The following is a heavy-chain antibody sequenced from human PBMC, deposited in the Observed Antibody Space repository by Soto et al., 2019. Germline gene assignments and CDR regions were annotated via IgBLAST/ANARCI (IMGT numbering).Heavy chain of an antibody. CDR3: ARDLWGSWTVDY. Sequence: QVQLVQSGAEVKEPGASVKVSCKASGYTFQNYHMHWVRQAPGQGLEWMGIIHPSGDTKTYAQRLXGRXAMTRDTSTSTAYMELSSLTSEDTAVYFCARDLWGSWTVDYWGQGTLVTVSS. CDR2: IHPSGDTK. CDR1: GYTFQNYH. D-gene: IGHD3-16*01. V-gene: IGHV1-46*02. J-gene: IGHJ4*02.